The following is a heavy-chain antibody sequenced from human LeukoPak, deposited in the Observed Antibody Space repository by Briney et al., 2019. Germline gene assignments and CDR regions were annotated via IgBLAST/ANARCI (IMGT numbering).Heavy chain of an antibody. Sequence: AGGSLRLSCAASGLTFSSYWMSWVRQAPGKGLEWVANIKQDGSEKYYVDSVKGRFTISRDNAKNSLYLQMNSLRAEDTAVYYCARSRANLNPFYSSSWYRDGEFDYWGQGTLVTVSS. D-gene: IGHD6-13*01. CDR1: GLTFSSYW. CDR3: ARSRANLNPFYSSSWYRDGEFDY. J-gene: IGHJ4*02. CDR2: IKQDGSEK. V-gene: IGHV3-7*01.